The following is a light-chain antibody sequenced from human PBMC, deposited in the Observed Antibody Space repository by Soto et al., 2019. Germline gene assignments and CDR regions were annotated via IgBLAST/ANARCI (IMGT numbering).Light chain of an antibody. Sequence: EVLLTQSPATLSVSPGESVTLSCRASQSINTFLAWYQQKPGQAPRLLIYDASSRAAGVPARLSGRGSGTDFTLTINSVEPEDFAVYHCQQRSIWPLTFGGGTRVE. V-gene: IGKV3-11*01. CDR2: DAS. CDR3: QQRSIWPLT. CDR1: QSINTF. J-gene: IGKJ4*01.